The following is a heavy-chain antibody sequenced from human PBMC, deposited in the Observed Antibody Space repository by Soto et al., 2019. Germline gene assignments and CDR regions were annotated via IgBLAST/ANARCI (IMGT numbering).Heavy chain of an antibody. Sequence: PGGPLRLSCAASGFTFSSYDMHWVRQATGKGLEWVSAIGTAGDAYYPGSVKGRVTISRENAKNSLYLQMNILRAGDTAVFYCARGRHYYYYGMDVWGQGPAVSVSS. CDR3: ARGRHYYYYGMDV. V-gene: IGHV3-13*01. J-gene: IGHJ6*02. CDR2: IGTAGDA. CDR1: GFTFSSYD.